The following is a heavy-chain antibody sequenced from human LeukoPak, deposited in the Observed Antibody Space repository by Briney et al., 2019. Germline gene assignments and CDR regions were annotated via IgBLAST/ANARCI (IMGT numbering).Heavy chain of an antibody. V-gene: IGHV4-34*01. CDR2: INHSGST. D-gene: IGHD3-22*01. J-gene: IGHJ4*02. Sequence: SETLSLTCAVYGGSFSGYYWSWIRQPPGKGLEWIGEINHSGSTNYNPSLKSRVTISVDTSKNQFSLKLSSVTAADTAVYYVAKMDLGSSGYSHFDYWGQGTLVTVSS. CDR3: AKMDLGSSGYSHFDY. CDR1: GGSFSGYY.